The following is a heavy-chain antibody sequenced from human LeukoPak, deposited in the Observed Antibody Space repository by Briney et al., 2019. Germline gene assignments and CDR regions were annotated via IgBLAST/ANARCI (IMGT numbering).Heavy chain of an antibody. V-gene: IGHV4-59*01. D-gene: IGHD2-2*02. Sequence: PSETLSLTCTVSGGSISSYYWSWIRQPPGKGLEWIGYIYYSGSTNYNPSLKSRVTISVDTSKNQLSLKLSSVTAADTAVYYCARSFTTYTIYFDYWGQGTLVTVSS. CDR1: GGSISSYY. CDR2: IYYSGST. J-gene: IGHJ4*02. CDR3: ARSFTTYTIYFDY.